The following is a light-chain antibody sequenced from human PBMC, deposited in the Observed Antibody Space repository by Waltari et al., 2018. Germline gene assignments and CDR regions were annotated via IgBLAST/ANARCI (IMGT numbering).Light chain of an antibody. CDR3: QNHERLPAK. CDR1: PSSSQY. Sequence: ELVLKQSPGNLSLSPGERATLSCRASPSSSQYLAWYQQRPCQATRLLIYAASTRATGIPDRFSGSGFGTDFSLTISRLEPEDFAVYYCQNHERLPAKFGQGTKVEIK. V-gene: IGKV3-20*01. CDR2: AAS. J-gene: IGKJ1*01.